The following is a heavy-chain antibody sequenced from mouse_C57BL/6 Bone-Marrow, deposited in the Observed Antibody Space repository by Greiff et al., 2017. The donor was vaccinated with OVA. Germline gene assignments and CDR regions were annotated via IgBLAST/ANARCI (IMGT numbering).Heavy chain of an antibody. D-gene: IGHD1-1*01. CDR2: IDPENGDT. Sequence: EVKVEESGAELVRPGASVKLSCTASGFNIKDDYMHWVKQRPEQGLEWIGWIDPENGDTEYASKFQGKATITADTSSNTAYLQLSSLTSEDTAVYYCTTDYYGSSFFFDYWGQGTTLTVSS. J-gene: IGHJ2*01. CDR1: GFNIKDDY. CDR3: TTDYYGSSFFFDY. V-gene: IGHV14-4*01.